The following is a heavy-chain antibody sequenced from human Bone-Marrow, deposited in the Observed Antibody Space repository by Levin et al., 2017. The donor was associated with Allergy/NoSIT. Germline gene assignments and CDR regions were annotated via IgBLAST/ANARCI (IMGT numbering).Heavy chain of an antibody. J-gene: IGHJ4*02. V-gene: IGHV3-21*01. D-gene: IGHD3-3*01. CDR3: ASRSLYSSGSGYLPH. Sequence: PGESLKISCAASGLTFSSHTMYWVRQAPGKGLEWVSSISSSSNFIYYADSLKGRFTISRDNAKNSLYLELSSLRAEDTAVYYCASRSLYSSGSGYLPHWGQGVLVTVSS. CDR2: ISSSSNFI. CDR1: GLTFSSHT.